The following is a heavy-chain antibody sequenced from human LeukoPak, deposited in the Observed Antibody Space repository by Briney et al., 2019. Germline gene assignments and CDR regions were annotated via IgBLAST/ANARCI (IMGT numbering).Heavy chain of an antibody. CDR3: TRMTTGHDY. J-gene: IGHJ4*02. D-gene: IGHD1-14*01. CDR2: INHSGYT. Sequence: SETLSLTCAVYGGSFSGYYWSWIRQPPGKGLDWIGEINHSGYTNDSPSLKSQVTISIDTSRKQFSLNLRSVTVADTAVYYCTRMTTGHDYWGQGTLVSVSS. V-gene: IGHV4-34*01. CDR1: GGSFSGYY.